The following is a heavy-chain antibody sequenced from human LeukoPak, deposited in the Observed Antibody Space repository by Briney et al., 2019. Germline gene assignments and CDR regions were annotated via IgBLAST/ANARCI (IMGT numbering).Heavy chain of an antibody. CDR2: IRSRANSYVT. J-gene: IGHJ6*02. CDR1: GFTFSGSA. Sequence: GGSLKLSCAASGFTFSGSAMHWVRQASGKGLEWVGRIRSRANSYVTAYAAAVTGRFIISRDDSSDTAYLQMNSLTTEDAAVYYCTRHSDAYCSRANCYVDNFYGLDVWGQGTRVTVSS. D-gene: IGHD2-2*01. CDR3: TRHSDAYCSRANCYVDNFYGLDV. V-gene: IGHV3-73*01.